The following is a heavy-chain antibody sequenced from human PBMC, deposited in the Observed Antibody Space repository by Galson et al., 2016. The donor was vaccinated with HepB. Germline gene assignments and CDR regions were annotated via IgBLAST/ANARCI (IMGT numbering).Heavy chain of an antibody. V-gene: IGHV3-7*03. J-gene: IGHJ4*02. Sequence: SPRLSCAASGFTFSTFWMTWVRQAPGKGLEWVANIKQDGSGKYYVDSVEGRFTISRDNAKNSVYLQMNSLRGDDTAVYYCMSYSDAWYSGFWGQGTLVTVSP. CDR2: IKQDGSGK. D-gene: IGHD6-13*01. CDR1: GFTFSTFW. CDR3: MSYSDAWYSGF.